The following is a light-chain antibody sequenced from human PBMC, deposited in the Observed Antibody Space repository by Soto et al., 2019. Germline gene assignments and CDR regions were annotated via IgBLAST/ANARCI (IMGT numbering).Light chain of an antibody. CDR2: EVS. Sequence: QSVLTQPPSASGSPGQSVTISCTGTSSDVGGYNFVSWYQQHPGRAPKLMIYEVSKRPSGVPDRFSGSKSGNTASLAVSGLQAEDEADYYCSSYAGSHVVFGGGTKLPVL. J-gene: IGLJ2*01. CDR3: SSYAGSHVV. V-gene: IGLV2-8*01. CDR1: SSDVGGYNF.